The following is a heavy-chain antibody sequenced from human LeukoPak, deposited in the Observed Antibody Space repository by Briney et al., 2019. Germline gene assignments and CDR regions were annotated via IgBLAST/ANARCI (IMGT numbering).Heavy chain of an antibody. CDR3: ARVAGSGSYYSDY. J-gene: IGHJ4*02. D-gene: IGHD3-10*01. CDR2: IIPIFGTA. Sequence: ASVKVSCKASGGTFSSYAISWVRQAPGQGLEWMGGIIPIFGTANYAQKFQGRVTITADKSTSTAYMELSSLRSEDTAVCYCARVAGSGSYYSDYWGQGTLVTVSS. CDR1: GGTFSSYA. V-gene: IGHV1-69*06.